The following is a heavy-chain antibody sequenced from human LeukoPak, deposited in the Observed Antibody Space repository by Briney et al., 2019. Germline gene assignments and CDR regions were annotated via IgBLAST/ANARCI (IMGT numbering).Heavy chain of an antibody. CDR1: GGSISSYY. V-gene: IGHV4-59*08. CDR3: ARAYGTTVAYYFDY. D-gene: IGHD4-23*01. J-gene: IGHJ4*02. CDR2: IYYSGST. Sequence: PSETLSLTCTVSGGSISSYYWSWIRQPPGKGLEWIGYIYYSGSTNYSPSLKSRVTISVDTSKNQFSLELSSVTAADTAVYYCARAYGTTVAYYFDYWGQGTLVTVSS.